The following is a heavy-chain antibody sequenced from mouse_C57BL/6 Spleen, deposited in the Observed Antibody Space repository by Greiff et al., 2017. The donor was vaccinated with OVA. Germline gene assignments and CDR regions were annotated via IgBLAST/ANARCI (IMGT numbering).Heavy chain of an antibody. CDR3: ARSDLRGMDY. J-gene: IGHJ4*01. CDR1: GYTFTDYN. V-gene: IGHV1-18*01. CDR2: INPNNGGT. Sequence: EVQLQQSGPELVKPGASVKIPCKASGYTFTDYNMDWVKQSHGKSLEWIGAINPNNGGTIYNQKFKGKATLTVDKSSSTAYMELRSLTSEDTAVYYCARSDLRGMDYWGQGTSVTVSS. D-gene: IGHD1-1*01.